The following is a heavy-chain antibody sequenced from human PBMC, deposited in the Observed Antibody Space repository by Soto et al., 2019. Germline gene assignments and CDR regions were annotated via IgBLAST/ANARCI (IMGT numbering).Heavy chain of an antibody. V-gene: IGHV4-31*03. Sequence: QVQLQESGPGLVKPSQTLSLTCTVSGGSINSGGYCWSWIRQHPGKGLDWIGCISYGGSTSYNPYLGSRXTISVDTSKNQFSLKLTSVTAADTAVYYCSRGILVWGQGALITVSS. J-gene: IGHJ4*02. CDR3: SRGILV. D-gene: IGHD5-18*01. CDR1: GGSINSGGYC. CDR2: ISYGGST.